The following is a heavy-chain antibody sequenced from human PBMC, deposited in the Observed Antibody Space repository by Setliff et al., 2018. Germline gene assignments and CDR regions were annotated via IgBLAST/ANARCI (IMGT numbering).Heavy chain of an antibody. CDR2: INHSGSP. V-gene: IGHV4-34*01. Sequence: SETLSLTCAVYGASFSGSYCSWIRQSPGKGLEWIGEINHTGSPNWIGEINHSGSPNYNPSLKSRVTMSVDTSKNQFSLKLKSVTAADTAVYYFRLAHCNDTSYEEALDYWSQGTLVTVSS. D-gene: IGHD2-2*01. CDR3: RLAHCNDTSYEEALDY. J-gene: IGHJ4*02. CDR1: GASFSGSY.